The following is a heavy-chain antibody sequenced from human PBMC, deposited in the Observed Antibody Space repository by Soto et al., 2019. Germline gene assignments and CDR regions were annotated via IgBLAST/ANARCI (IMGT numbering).Heavy chain of an antibody. Sequence: QVPLVQSGAEVKKPGASVKVSCKASGYTFTSYDINWVRQATGQGLEWMGWMNPNSGNAGYAQRFQGRVTMTWNTSISTGYMDLSSLRSEDTAVYYCARSQRRTSAAGAGDYWGQGTLVTVSS. CDR3: ARSQRRTSAAGAGDY. J-gene: IGHJ4*02. CDR1: GYTFTSYD. D-gene: IGHD6-13*01. V-gene: IGHV1-8*01. CDR2: MNPNSGNA.